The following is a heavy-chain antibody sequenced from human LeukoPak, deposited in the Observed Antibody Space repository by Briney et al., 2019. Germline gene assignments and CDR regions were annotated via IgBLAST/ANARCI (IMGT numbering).Heavy chain of an antibody. CDR2: ISYDGSNK. CDR3: ARRQWMSLDY. D-gene: IGHD6-19*01. CDR1: GFTFSSYA. J-gene: IGHJ4*02. Sequence: GGSLRLSCAASGFTFSSYAMHWVRQAPGKGLEWVAVISYDGSNKYYADSVKGRFTISRDNSKNTLYLQMNSLRAEDTAVYYCARRQWMSLDYWGQGTLVSVSS. V-gene: IGHV3-30*04.